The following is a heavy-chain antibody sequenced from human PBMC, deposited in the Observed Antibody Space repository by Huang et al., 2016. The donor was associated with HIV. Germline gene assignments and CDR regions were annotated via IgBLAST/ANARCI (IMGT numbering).Heavy chain of an antibody. CDR1: GASMSSGPDY. D-gene: IGHD3-3*01. Sequence: QVQLQESGPGLVKPSQTLSLTCTVSGASMSSGPDYWSWIRQTAGKGLEWIGHIETTGSTTYNRSLKGRVTISIDTSKNQFSLKLTSVTAADTAVYYCARDFFRANSNNWFDPWGQGTLVAVSS. CDR3: ARDFFRANSNNWFDP. V-gene: IGHV4-61*09. CDR2: IETTGST. J-gene: IGHJ5*02.